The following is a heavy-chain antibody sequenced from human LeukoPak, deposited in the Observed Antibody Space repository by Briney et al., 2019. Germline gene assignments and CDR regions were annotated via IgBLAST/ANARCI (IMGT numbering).Heavy chain of an antibody. CDR2: IIPIFGIA. CDR3: ASEKWDAFDI. V-gene: IGHV1-69*04. Sequence: SVKVSCKASGGTFSSYAISWVRQAPGQGLEWMGRIIPIFGIANYAQKFQGRVTITADKSTSTAYMELSSLRAEDTAVYYCASEKWDAFDIWGQGTMVTVSS. CDR1: GGTFSSYA. J-gene: IGHJ3*02. D-gene: IGHD2-8*01.